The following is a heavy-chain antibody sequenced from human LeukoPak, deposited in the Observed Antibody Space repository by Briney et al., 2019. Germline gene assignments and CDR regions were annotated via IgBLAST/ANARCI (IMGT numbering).Heavy chain of an antibody. CDR2: ISSSSSYI. CDR3: ARERAVVRYFDY. D-gene: IGHD4-23*01. J-gene: IGHJ4*02. CDR1: GFTFSSYS. V-gene: IGHV3-21*01. Sequence: GGSLRLSCAASGFTFSSYSMNWVRQAPGKGLEWVSSISSSSSYIYYADSVKGRFTISRDNAKNSLYLQMNSLRAEDTAVYYCARERAVVRYFDYWGQGTLVTVSS.